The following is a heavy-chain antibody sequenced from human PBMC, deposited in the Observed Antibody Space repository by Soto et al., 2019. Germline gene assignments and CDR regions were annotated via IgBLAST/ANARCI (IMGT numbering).Heavy chain of an antibody. CDR1: GGSISSYY. D-gene: IGHD3-22*01. CDR3: ARDHYYYDSSGYYSYYYGMDV. V-gene: IGHV4-59*01. CDR2: IYYSGST. J-gene: IGHJ6*02. Sequence: SEPLSLTCTVSGGSISSYYWSWIRQPPGKGLEWIGYIYYSGSTNYNPSLKSRVTISVDTSKNQFSLKLSSVTAADTAVYYCARDHYYYDSSGYYSYYYGMDVWGQGTTVTVSS.